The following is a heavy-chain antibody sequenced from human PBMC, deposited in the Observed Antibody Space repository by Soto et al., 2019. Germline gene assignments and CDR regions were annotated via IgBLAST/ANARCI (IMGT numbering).Heavy chain of an antibody. CDR1: GGTFSSYT. CDR3: AREAHCSGGSCFKPNWYDP. D-gene: IGHD2-15*01. Sequence: QVQLVQSGAEVKKPGSSVKVSCKASGGTFSSYTISWVRQAPGQGLEWMGRIIPILGIANYAQKFQGRVTITADKSTSTAYMELSSLRSEDTAVYYCAREAHCSGGSCFKPNWYDPWGQGTLVTVSS. V-gene: IGHV1-69*08. J-gene: IGHJ5*02. CDR2: IIPILGIA.